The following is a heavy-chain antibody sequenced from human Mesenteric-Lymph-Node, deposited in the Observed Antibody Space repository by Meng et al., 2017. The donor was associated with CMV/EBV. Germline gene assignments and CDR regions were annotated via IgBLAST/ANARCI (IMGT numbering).Heavy chain of an antibody. V-gene: IGHV4-34*01. CDR2: INYSGST. CDR3: ATSKIETPLPIEGLFYYYGLDV. D-gene: IGHD3-16*01. J-gene: IGHJ6*02. CDR1: GGPLRGSH. Sequence: SQTLSLTCAVSGGPLRGSHWNWIRQPPGKGLEWVGEINYSGSTDYNPSLMGRVTISADTSKNHFSLRLTSVTAADTAVYYCATSKIETPLPIEGLFYYYGLDVWGQGTTVTVSS.